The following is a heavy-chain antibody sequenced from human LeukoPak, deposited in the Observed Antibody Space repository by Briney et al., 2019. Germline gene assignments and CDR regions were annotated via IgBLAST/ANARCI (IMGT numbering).Heavy chain of an antibody. D-gene: IGHD4-17*01. V-gene: IGHV3-21*01. Sequence: GGSLRLSCAASGFSFSSYSMNWVRQAPGKGLEWVSSISSSSSYIYYADSVRGRFTISRDNTENSLYLQMNSLRAEDTAVYYCAREENYGASNWGQGTLVTVSS. CDR3: AREENYGASN. J-gene: IGHJ4*02. CDR2: ISSSSSYI. CDR1: GFSFSSYS.